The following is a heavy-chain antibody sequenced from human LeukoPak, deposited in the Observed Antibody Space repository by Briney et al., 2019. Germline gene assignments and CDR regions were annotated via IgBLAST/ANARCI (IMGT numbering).Heavy chain of an antibody. CDR3: ARDRRDQSAWYYIPGGS. CDR1: GGSISSGDYY. J-gene: IGHJ5*02. CDR2: IYYSGST. D-gene: IGHD2-15*01. Sequence: SETLSLTCTVSGGSISSGDYYWSWIRQPPGKGLEYIGYIYYSGSTYYNPSLKSRITISLDTSKNQFSLKLSSVTPADTAVYYCARDRRDQSAWYYIPGGSWGQGTLVTVSS. V-gene: IGHV4-30-4*08.